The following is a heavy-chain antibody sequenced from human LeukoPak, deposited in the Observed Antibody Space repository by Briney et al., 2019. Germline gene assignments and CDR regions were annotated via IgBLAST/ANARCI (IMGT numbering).Heavy chain of an antibody. V-gene: IGHV3-43*01. D-gene: IGHD5-12*01. Sequence: GGSLRLSCAASGFTFDDYTMHWVRQAPGKGLEWVSLISWDGGSTYYADSVKGRFTISRDNSKNTLYLQMNSLRAEDTALYYCARAPLESSGYLSYYYYMDVWGKGTTVTVSS. J-gene: IGHJ6*03. CDR1: GFTFDDYT. CDR2: ISWDGGST. CDR3: ARAPLESSGYLSYYYYMDV.